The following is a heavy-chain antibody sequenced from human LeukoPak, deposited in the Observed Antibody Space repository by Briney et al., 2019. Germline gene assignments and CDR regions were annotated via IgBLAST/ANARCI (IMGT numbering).Heavy chain of an antibody. Sequence: PSQTLSLTCAVSGGSISSGGYSWSWIRQPPGKGLEWIGYIYHSGSTYYNPALKSRVTISVDRSKNQCSLKLSSVTAADTAVYYCARAVVILWFGELYLNAFDIWGQGTMVTVSS. CDR1: GGSISSGGYS. J-gene: IGHJ3*02. CDR2: IYHSGST. D-gene: IGHD3-10*01. V-gene: IGHV4-30-2*01. CDR3: ARAVVILWFGELYLNAFDI.